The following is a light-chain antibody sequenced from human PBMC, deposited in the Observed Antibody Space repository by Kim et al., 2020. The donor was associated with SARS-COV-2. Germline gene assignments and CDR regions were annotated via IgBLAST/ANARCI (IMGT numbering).Light chain of an antibody. J-gene: IGLJ2*01. CDR3: QSYNRSNVV. CDR2: EDD. Sequence: GTTVTISCTRSSGSIDDNYVQCYQQRPGGVPTAVIYEDDQRPSGVSDRFSGSIDNSANSASLTISGLKTEDEADYYCQSYNRSNVVFGGGTKLTVL. CDR1: SGSIDDNY. V-gene: IGLV6-57*03.